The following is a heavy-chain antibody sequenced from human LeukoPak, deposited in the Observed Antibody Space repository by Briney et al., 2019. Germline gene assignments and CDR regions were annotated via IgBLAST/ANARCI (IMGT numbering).Heavy chain of an antibody. D-gene: IGHD3/OR15-3a*01. CDR1: GGSISSGDYY. CDR2: IYYSGST. Sequence: PSQTLSLTCTVPGGSISSGDYYWSWIRQPPGKGLEWIGYIYYSGSTYYNPSLKSRVTISVDTSKNQFSLKLSSVTAADTAVYYCARDFDFWSSRNNDAFDIWGQGTMVTVSS. J-gene: IGHJ3*02. CDR3: ARDFDFWSSRNNDAFDI. V-gene: IGHV4-30-4*08.